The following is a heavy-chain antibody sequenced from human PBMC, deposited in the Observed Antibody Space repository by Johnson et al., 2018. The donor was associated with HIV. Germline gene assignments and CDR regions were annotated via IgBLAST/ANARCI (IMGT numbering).Heavy chain of an antibody. CDR1: GFTFSSYA. V-gene: IGHV3-30*04. CDR3: ARKRGYYDSSGYSDAFDI. D-gene: IGHD3-22*01. CDR2: ISYDGSNK. J-gene: IGHJ3*02. Sequence: VQLVESGGGVVQPGRSLRLSCAASGFTFSSYAMHWVRQAPGKGLEWVAVISYDGSNKYYADSVKGRFPISRDNSKNTLYLQMNSLRAEDTAVYYCARKRGYYDSSGYSDAFDIWGQGTMVTVSS.